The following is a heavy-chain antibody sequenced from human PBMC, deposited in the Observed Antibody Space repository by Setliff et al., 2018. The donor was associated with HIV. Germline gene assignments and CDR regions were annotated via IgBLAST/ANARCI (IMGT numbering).Heavy chain of an antibody. CDR1: GGSINTSSYY. CDR3: ARQGAGYYYDSSEYYTGNGFDF. Sequence: SETLSLTCSVSGGSINTSSYYWAWVRQPPGNELEWIGSIYHDGTTHYRSSLRSRAAMSVDTSKNQFSLRLSSVTAADTAVYYCARQGAGYYYDSSEYYTGNGFDFWGQGTLVTVSS. V-gene: IGHV4-39*07. D-gene: IGHD3-22*01. CDR2: IYHDGTT. J-gene: IGHJ3*01.